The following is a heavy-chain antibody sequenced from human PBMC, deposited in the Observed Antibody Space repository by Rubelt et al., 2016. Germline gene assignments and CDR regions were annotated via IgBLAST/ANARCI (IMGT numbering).Heavy chain of an antibody. D-gene: IGHD3-10*01. CDR2: IRSNANNYAT. J-gene: IGHJ6*02. Sequence: GGGLVQPGGSLKLSCAASGLIFSGSAMHWVRQASGKGLEWVGRIRSNANNYATAYGASVKGRFTISRDDSKNMAYLQMNSLKTEDTAVYYCSRSRERAYGSGTDYYYYGMDVWGQGTTVTVSS. V-gene: IGHV3-73*01. CDR3: SRSRERAYGSGTDYYYYGMDV. CDR1: GLIFSGSA.